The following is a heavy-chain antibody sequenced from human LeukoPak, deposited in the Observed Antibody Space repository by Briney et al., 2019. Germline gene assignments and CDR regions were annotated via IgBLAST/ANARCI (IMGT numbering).Heavy chain of an antibody. J-gene: IGHJ4*02. CDR3: ARGGLGYCSGGSCTRPDY. CDR2: IIPILGIA. CDR1: GGTFSSYA. V-gene: IGHV1-69*04. Sequence: GASVKVSCKASGGTFSSYAISWVRQAPGQGLEWMGRIIPILGIANYAQKFQGRVTITADKSTSTAYMELSSLRSEDTAVYYCARGGLGYCSGGSCTRPDYWGQGTLVTVSS. D-gene: IGHD2-15*01.